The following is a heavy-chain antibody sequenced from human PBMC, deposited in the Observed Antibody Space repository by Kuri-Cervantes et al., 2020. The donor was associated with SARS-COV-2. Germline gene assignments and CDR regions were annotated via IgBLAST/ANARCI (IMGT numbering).Heavy chain of an antibody. D-gene: IGHD1-7*01. CDR2: IDPNSGGT. Sequence: ASVKVSCKASGYTFTGYYMHWVRQAPGQGLEWMGWIDPNSGGTNYAQKFQGWVTMTRDTSISTAYMELSRLRSDDTAVYYCARGGITGTMGNWYFDLWGRGTLVTVSS. CDR3: ARGGITGTMGNWYFDL. J-gene: IGHJ2*01. V-gene: IGHV1-2*04. CDR1: GYTFTGYY.